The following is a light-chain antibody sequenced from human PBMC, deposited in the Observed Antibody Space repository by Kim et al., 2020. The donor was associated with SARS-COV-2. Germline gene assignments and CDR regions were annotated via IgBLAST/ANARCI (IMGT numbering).Light chain of an antibody. CDR2: SAI. V-gene: IGKV1-9*01. CDR3: QQHHSFPLT. J-gene: IGKJ4*01. CDR1: QGINSN. Sequence: IQLTQSPSSLSASVGDTVTITCRASQGINSNLAWYQQRPGKAPNLLIYSAITLHSGVPSRFSGSGSGTDFTLTITSLQPEDFATYHCQQHHSFPLTFGGGTKVDIK.